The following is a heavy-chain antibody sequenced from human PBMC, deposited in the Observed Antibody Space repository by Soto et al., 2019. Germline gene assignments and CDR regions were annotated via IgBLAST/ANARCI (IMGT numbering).Heavy chain of an antibody. CDR2: ISYDGSNK. CDR1: GFTFSSYA. V-gene: IGHV3-30-3*01. Sequence: GGSLRLSCAASGFTFSSYAMHWVRQAPGKGLEWVAVISYDGSNKYYADSVKGRFTISRDNSKNTLYLQMNSLRAEDTAVYYCARADYYEYAFDIWGQGTMVTVS. D-gene: IGHD3-22*01. CDR3: ARADYYEYAFDI. J-gene: IGHJ3*02.